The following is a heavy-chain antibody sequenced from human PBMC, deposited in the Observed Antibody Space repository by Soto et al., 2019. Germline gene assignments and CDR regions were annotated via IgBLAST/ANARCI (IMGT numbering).Heavy chain of an antibody. CDR3: ATERGSYFDAFEP. J-gene: IGHJ3*01. CDR2: IRQDGSDK. V-gene: IGHV3-7*03. CDR1: GISLSDFW. Sequence: ESGGGLVQPGGSLTLSCVASGISLSDFWMSWVRQAPGKGLEWVANIRQDGSDKNYVDSVKGRFTVSRDSAKNSVYLHMTNLRAEDTAMYFCATERGSYFDAFEPWGQGTMVSVSS. D-gene: IGHD1-26*01.